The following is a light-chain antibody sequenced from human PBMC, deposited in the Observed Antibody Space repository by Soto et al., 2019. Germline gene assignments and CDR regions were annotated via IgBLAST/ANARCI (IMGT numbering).Light chain of an antibody. V-gene: IGKV3-11*01. Sequence: EIVLTQSPATLSLSAGETATLSCRASQSVSGYIGWYQQKPGQAPRLLIYADSNRATGIPARFSGSGSGTDFTLTISSLEPEDFSVYYCQQRSNWIPFGQGTRLEI. CDR3: QQRSNWIP. CDR2: ADS. CDR1: QSVSGY. J-gene: IGKJ5*01.